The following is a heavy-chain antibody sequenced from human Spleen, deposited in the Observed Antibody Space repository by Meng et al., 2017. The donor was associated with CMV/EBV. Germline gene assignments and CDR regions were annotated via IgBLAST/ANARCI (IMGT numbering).Heavy chain of an antibody. CDR3: ARLVRISSGIAVAGPNPHFDY. Sequence: FWTGWVGKMPGKGLEWMGIIHPADSDTRYSPSFQGQVTISADKSISTAYLQWRSLKASDTAIYYCARLVRISSGIAVAGPNPHFDYWGQGTLVTVSS. CDR1: FW. J-gene: IGHJ4*02. CDR2: IHPADSDT. D-gene: IGHD6-19*01. V-gene: IGHV5-51*01.